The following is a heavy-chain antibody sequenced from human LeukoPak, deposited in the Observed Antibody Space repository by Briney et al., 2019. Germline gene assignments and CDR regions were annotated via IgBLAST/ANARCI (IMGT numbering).Heavy chain of an antibody. CDR3: AKDRVALAPYYMDV. Sequence: QAGGSLRLSCAASGFTFSNYAMTWVRQASGKGLEWVSGISGGGGTTYYADSVKGRFTISRDNSKNTLYLQMNSLRAKDTAVYYCAKDRVALAPYYMDVWGKGSTVTVSS. J-gene: IGHJ6*03. CDR2: ISGGGGTT. CDR1: GFTFSNYA. V-gene: IGHV3-23*01. D-gene: IGHD6-19*01.